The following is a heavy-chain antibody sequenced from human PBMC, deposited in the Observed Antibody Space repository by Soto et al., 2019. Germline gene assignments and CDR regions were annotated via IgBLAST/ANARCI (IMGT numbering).Heavy chain of an antibody. CDR1: GYSFAGYW. CDR2: IDPSDSQT. J-gene: IGHJ4*02. Sequence: GESLKISCKGSGYSFAGYWITWVRQKPGKGLEWMGRIDPSDSQTYYSPSFRGHVTISVTKSITTVFLQWSSLRASDTAMYYCARQIYDSDTGPNFQYYFDSWGQGTLVTVSS. V-gene: IGHV5-10-1*01. CDR3: ARQIYDSDTGPNFQYYFDS. D-gene: IGHD3-22*01.